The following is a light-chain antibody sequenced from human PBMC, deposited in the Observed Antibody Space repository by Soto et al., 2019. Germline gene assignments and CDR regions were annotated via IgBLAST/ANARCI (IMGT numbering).Light chain of an antibody. J-gene: IGKJ4*01. Sequence: EIVLTQSPATLSLSPGERATLSSRASQSVSSYLAWYQQKPGQAPRLLIYDASNRATGIPARFSGSGSGTDFTLTISSLEPEDFAVYYWQQRSNWPLLTFGGGTKVEIK. CDR2: DAS. V-gene: IGKV3-11*01. CDR3: QQRSNWPLLT. CDR1: QSVSSY.